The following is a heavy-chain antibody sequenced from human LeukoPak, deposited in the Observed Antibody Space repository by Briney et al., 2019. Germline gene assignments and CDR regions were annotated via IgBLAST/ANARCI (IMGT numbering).Heavy chain of an antibody. CDR3: ARDRGSYWNDAFGI. CDR2: INSDGSST. J-gene: IGHJ3*02. CDR1: GFTFSSYW. Sequence: GGSLRLSCAASGFTFSSYWMHWVRQALGKGLVWVSRINSDGSSTSYADSVKGRFTISRDNAKNTLYLQMNSLRAEDTAVYYCARDRGSYWNDAFGIWGQGTMVTVSS. V-gene: IGHV3-74*01. D-gene: IGHD1-26*01.